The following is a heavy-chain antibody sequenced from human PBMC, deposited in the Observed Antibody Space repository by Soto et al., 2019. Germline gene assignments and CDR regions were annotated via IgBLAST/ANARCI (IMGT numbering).Heavy chain of an antibody. CDR1: GFPFSTYG. V-gene: IGHV3-33*01. D-gene: IGHD3-16*01. CDR2: IVSDGSAK. J-gene: IGHJ3*02. CDR3: ARDDAFGKENGFDI. Sequence: GGSLRLSCAVSGFPFSTYGFHWVRQPPGKGLEWVAVIVSDGSAKYHAGSVEGRFTISRDNSKDTLYLQMNSLRAEDTAVYYCARDDAFGKENGFDIWGQGTMVTV.